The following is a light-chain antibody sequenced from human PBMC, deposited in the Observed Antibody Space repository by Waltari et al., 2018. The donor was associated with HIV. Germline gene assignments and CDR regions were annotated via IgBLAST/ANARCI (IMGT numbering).Light chain of an antibody. CDR1: QSVLYSSNNKNY. Sequence: DIVVTQSPDTLAVSLGERATVNRKYSQSVLYSSNNKNYLAWYQQRPGQPPSLLIYWAAVRDSRVPDRFSGSGSATAFSLTISSLLADDVSAYYCQQYFTTPLTFGQGTRLEIK. CDR3: QQYFTTPLT. J-gene: IGKJ5*01. CDR2: WAA. V-gene: IGKV4-1*01.